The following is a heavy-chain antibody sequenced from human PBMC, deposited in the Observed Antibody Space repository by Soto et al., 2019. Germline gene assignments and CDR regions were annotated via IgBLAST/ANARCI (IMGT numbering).Heavy chain of an antibody. V-gene: IGHV1-18*01. D-gene: IGHD1-1*01. CDR2: ISASDGET. J-gene: IGHJ4*02. CDR3: VRDPRRQILEFDF. CDR1: GYPFTSYG. Sequence: QVQLVQSGAEVTKPGASVKVSCKASGYPFTSYGVSWVRQAPGQGREWIGWISASDGETHSAQKFQGRVTMTTDTSTTTASLALRSLTSDDTAVYYCVRDPRRQILEFDFWGQGNLVTVSS.